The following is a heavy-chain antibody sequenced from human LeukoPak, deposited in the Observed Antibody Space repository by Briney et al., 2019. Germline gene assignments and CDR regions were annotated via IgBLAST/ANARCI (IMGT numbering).Heavy chain of an antibody. V-gene: IGHV1-2*02. CDR3: ARDGHRRYYYDSSGREDAFDI. Sequence: ASMKVSCKASGYTFTGYYMHWVRQAPGQGLEWMGWINPNSGGTNYAQKFQGRVTMTRDTSISTAYMELSRLRSDDTAVYYCARDGHRRYYYDSSGREDAFDIWGQGTMVTVSS. J-gene: IGHJ3*02. D-gene: IGHD3-22*01. CDR2: INPNSGGT. CDR1: GYTFTGYY.